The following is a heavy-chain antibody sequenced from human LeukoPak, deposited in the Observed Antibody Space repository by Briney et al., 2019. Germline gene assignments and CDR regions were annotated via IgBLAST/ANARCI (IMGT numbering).Heavy chain of an antibody. CDR3: ASGGSYHLDY. V-gene: IGHV3-53*01. CDR1: GFTFSSYA. J-gene: IGHJ4*02. CDR2: IYSGGNT. Sequence: PGGSLRLSCAASGFTFSSYAMNWVRQAPGKGLEWVSIIYSGGNTYYADSVKGRFTISRDNSKNTLYLQMNSLRAEDTAVYYCASGGSYHLDYWGQGTLVTVSS. D-gene: IGHD1-26*01.